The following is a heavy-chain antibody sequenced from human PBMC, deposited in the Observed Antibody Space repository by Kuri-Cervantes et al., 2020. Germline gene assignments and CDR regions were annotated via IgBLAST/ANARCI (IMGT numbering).Heavy chain of an antibody. D-gene: IGHD5-24*01. CDR2: ISWNSGSI. CDR1: GFTFDDYA. CDR3: ARVEGKSDAFDI. Sequence: LCLTYAASGFTFDDYAMHWVRRAPGKGLEWVSGISWNSGSIGYADSVKARFTISRDNAKNSLYLQMNSLRAEDTAVYYCARVEGKSDAFDILGQGTMVTVSS. V-gene: IGHV3-9*01. J-gene: IGHJ3*02.